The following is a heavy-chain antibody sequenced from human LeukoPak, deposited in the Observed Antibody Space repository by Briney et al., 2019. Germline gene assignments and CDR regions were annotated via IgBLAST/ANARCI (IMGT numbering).Heavy chain of an antibody. CDR3: ARSVANVGHYYYYGMDD. Sequence: GGPLRLSCAASGFTASSNYMTWVRQAPGKGLEWVSVIYSGSSTYYADSVKGRFTISGDNSKNTLYLQMNSLRAEDTAVYYCARSVANVGHYYYYGMDDWGQGTTVTVSS. D-gene: IGHD5/OR15-5a*01. CDR2: IYSGSST. V-gene: IGHV3-53*01. CDR1: GFTASSNY. J-gene: IGHJ6*02.